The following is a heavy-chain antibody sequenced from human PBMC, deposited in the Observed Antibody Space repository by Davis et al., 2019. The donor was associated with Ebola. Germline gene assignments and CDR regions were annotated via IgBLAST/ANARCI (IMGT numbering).Heavy chain of an antibody. D-gene: IGHD6-19*01. Sequence: ASVKVSCKASGYTFTSYGISWVRQAPGQGLEWMGWISAYNGNTNYAQKLQGRVTMTTDTSTSTAYMELRSLRSDDTAVYYCAREGPGGVGPSKIAVAGTKAFDIWGQGTMVTVSS. J-gene: IGHJ3*02. CDR2: ISAYNGNT. CDR1: GYTFTSYG. V-gene: IGHV1-18*01. CDR3: AREGPGGVGPSKIAVAGTKAFDI.